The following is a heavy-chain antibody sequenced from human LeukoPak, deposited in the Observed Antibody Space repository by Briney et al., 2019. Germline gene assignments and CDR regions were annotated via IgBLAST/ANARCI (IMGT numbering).Heavy chain of an antibody. Sequence: ASVKVSCKASGYTFTGYYVHWVRQAPGQGLEWMGWINPNSGGTNYAQKFQGRVTMTRDTSISTAYMELSRLRSDDTAVYYCARVSKRIAVVDYWGQGTLVTVSS. J-gene: IGHJ4*02. V-gene: IGHV1-2*02. CDR1: GYTFTGYY. D-gene: IGHD6-19*01. CDR2: INPNSGGT. CDR3: ARVSKRIAVVDY.